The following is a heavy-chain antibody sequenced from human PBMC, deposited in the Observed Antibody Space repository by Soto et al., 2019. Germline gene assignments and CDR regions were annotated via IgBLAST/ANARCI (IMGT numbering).Heavy chain of an antibody. V-gene: IGHV5-51*01. CDR1: GYSFSTHW. J-gene: IGHJ4*02. D-gene: IGHD3-10*01. Sequence: PGESLKISCKGSGYSFSTHWIAWVRQRPGKGLEWMGIIYPGDSDTRYSPSFQGQVTISADKSISTAYLQWSSLKASDTAMYYCARRVLYGSGSYYKGGPYFDYWGQGTLVTVSS. CDR3: ARRVLYGSGSYYKGGPYFDY. CDR2: IYPGDSDT.